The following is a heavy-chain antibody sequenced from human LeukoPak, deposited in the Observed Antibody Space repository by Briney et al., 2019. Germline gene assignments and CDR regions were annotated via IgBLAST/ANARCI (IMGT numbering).Heavy chain of an antibody. CDR2: IIPIFGTA. J-gene: IGHJ6*03. Sequence: ASVKVSCTSSGGTFSSYAISRVRQAPGQGLGWKGGIIPIFGTANYAQEFQGRVTITADESTSTAYMELSSQGSEATAVYYCASHCTNGVCYPYYMDVWGKGTTVTVSS. V-gene: IGHV1-69*01. D-gene: IGHD2-8*01. CDR1: GGTFSSYA. CDR3: ASHCTNGVCYPYYMDV.